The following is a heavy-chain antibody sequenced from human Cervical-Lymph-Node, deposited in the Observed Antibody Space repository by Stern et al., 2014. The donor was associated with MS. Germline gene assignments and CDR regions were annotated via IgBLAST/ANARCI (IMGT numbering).Heavy chain of an antibody. Sequence: QVQLQESGPGLVKPSQTLSLTCTVSGGSISSGSYYWSWIRQPAGKGLEWIGRIYTSGSTNYNPSLKSRVTISVDTSKNQFSLKLSSGTAADTAVYYCARGGDYTIFGVVIKYYYGMDVWGQGTTVTVSS. J-gene: IGHJ6*02. V-gene: IGHV4-61*02. CDR1: GGSISSGSYY. CDR3: ARGGDYTIFGVVIKYYYGMDV. CDR2: IYTSGST. D-gene: IGHD3-3*01.